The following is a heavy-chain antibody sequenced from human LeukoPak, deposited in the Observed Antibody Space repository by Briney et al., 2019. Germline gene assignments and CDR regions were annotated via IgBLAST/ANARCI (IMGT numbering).Heavy chain of an antibody. CDR1: GYTFISYG. V-gene: IGHV1-18*01. J-gene: IGHJ1*01. CDR2: MSTYNGNK. CDR3: TRGPPAYCRPGSCYRTEYFQH. Sequence: GASVKVSRKASGYTFISYGISWVRQAPGQGLEWMGWMSTYNGNKNYAQKLKGRVTMPTDISTSTANMELRSLRSDDPAVYYCTRGPPAYCRPGSCYRTEYFQHWGQGTLVTVSS. D-gene: IGHD2-15*01.